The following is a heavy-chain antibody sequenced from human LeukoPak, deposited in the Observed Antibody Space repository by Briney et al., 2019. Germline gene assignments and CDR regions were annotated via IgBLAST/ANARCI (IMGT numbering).Heavy chain of an antibody. CDR3: ATDQRYAFDY. CDR1: GFSFTDYP. Sequence: GGSLRLSCATSGFSFTDYPMNWVRQAPGKGLEWISNIRTTAEGAKYAYYADSVKGRVTISRDDGKNTLYLHMNSLRDDGTAVYYCATDQRYAFDYWGQGILVTVSS. V-gene: IGHV3-48*02. CDR2: IRTTAEGAKYA. D-gene: IGHD3-9*01. J-gene: IGHJ4*02.